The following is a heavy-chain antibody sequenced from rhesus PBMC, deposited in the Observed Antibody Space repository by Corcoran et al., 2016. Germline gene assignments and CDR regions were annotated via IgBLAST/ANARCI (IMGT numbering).Heavy chain of an antibody. CDR1: GFTFSSYD. V-gene: IGHV3S5*01. Sequence: EVHLVETGGGLVQPGGSLKLSCAASGFTFSSYDMIWVRPAPGKGLEWVSAINSRGKSTYSADSVMRRITIARDNAKNTLSLQMNSLRAEDTAVYYCAKGYGNYLNYFDSWGQGVLVTVSS. D-gene: IGHD4-35*01. CDR2: INSRGKST. CDR3: AKGYGNYLNYFDS. J-gene: IGHJ4*01.